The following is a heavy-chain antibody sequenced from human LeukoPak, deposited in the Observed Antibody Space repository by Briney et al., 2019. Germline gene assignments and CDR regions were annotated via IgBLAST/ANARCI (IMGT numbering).Heavy chain of an antibody. CDR2: IYPGDSDT. D-gene: IGHD1-14*01. CDR3: ARCPRKQGDWFDP. CDR1: GYSFTNYW. J-gene: IGHJ5*02. Sequence: GESLKISCKGSGYSFTNYWIGWVRQMPGKGLKWMGIIYPGDSDTRYSPSFQGQVTSADKSISTAYLQWSSLKASDTAMYYCARCPRKQGDWFDPWGQGTLVTVSS. V-gene: IGHV5-51*01.